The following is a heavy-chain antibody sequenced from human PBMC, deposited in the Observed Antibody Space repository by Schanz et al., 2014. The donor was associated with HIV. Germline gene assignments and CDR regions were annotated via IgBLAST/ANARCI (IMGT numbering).Heavy chain of an antibody. Sequence: QVQLGQSGAEVKKPGASVRVSCETSGYTFSDYDINWVRQAPGQGLEWMGWVNPESGNTGMADKFLGRLSLTRFTSTGTAYMDLTSLRYEDTALYYCAASMYNGSYGTHYYFDLWGRGTLVTVSS. D-gene: IGHD1-26*01. CDR3: AASMYNGSYGTHYYFDL. J-gene: IGHJ2*01. V-gene: IGHV1-8*02. CDR1: GYTFSDYD. CDR2: VNPESGNT.